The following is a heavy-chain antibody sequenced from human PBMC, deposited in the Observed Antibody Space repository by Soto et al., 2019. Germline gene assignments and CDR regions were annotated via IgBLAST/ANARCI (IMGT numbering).Heavy chain of an antibody. V-gene: IGHV3-74*01. CDR2: INSDGSST. D-gene: IGHD2-15*01. CDR1: GFAMRSYW. CDR3: VRSYCSGGTCSGWFEP. J-gene: IGHJ5*02. Sequence: GGSLRLSCGASGFAMRSYWMHWVRQAPGKGLVWVSRINSDGSSTSYADSVKGRFTISRDNAKNMLYLQVNSLRAEYTAVYYCVRSYCSGGTCSGWFEPWGQGTLVTVSS.